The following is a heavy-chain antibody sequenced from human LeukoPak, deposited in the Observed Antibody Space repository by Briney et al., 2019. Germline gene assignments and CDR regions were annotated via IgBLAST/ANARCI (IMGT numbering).Heavy chain of an antibody. Sequence: PSETLSLTCTVSGGSISSSSYYWGWIRQPPGKGLEWIGSIYSSGSTYYNPSLKSRVTISVDTSKNQFSLKLSSVTAADTAVHYCVSGYYSNFDYWGQGTLVTVSS. V-gene: IGHV4-39*01. CDR3: VSGYYSNFDY. CDR2: IYSSGST. CDR1: GGSISSSSYY. J-gene: IGHJ4*02. D-gene: IGHD3-22*01.